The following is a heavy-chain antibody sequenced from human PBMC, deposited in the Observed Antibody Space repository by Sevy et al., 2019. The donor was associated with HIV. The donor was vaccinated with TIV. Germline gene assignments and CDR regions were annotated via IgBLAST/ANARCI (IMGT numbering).Heavy chain of an antibody. CDR1: GYTFSGYY. Sequence: GPVKVSCKPSGYTFSGYYIHWVRQAPGQGLEWMGWINPKSGGTNYAQKFQGRVTMTRDTSISTAYMKLSRLRSDDTAVYYCARGGESLPYCGGDCYPDYWGQGTLVTVSS. D-gene: IGHD2-21*02. CDR2: INPKSGGT. CDR3: ARGGESLPYCGGDCYPDY. V-gene: IGHV1-2*02. J-gene: IGHJ4*02.